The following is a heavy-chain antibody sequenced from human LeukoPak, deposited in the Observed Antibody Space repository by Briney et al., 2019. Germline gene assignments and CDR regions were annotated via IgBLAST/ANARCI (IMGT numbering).Heavy chain of an antibody. CDR2: ISSSGSTI. V-gene: IGHV3-48*03. CDR3: ASTGYSSSWGAFDI. Sequence: PGGSLRLSCAASGFTFSSYEMNWVRQAPGKGLEWVSYISSSGSTIYYADSVKGRFTISRDNAKNSLYLQMNSLRAEDTAVYYCASTGYSSSWGAFDIWGQGTMVTVSS. CDR1: GFTFSSYE. J-gene: IGHJ3*02. D-gene: IGHD6-13*01.